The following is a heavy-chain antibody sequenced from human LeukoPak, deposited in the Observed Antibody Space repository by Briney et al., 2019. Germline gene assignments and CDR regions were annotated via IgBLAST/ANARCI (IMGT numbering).Heavy chain of an antibody. CDR1: GFSFSSYE. J-gene: IGHJ4*02. CDR3: ATLVNYWSFDY. Sequence: GGSLRLSCAASGFSFSSYEMNWVRQAPGKGLEWVSYISSSGSTIYYADSVKGRFTISRDNAKNSLYLQMNSLRAEDTAVYYCATLVNYWSFDYWGQGTLVTVSS. D-gene: IGHD1-1*01. CDR2: ISSSGSTI. V-gene: IGHV3-48*03.